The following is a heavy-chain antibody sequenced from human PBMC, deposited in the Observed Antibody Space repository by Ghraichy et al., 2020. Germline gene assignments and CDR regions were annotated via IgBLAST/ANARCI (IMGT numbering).Heavy chain of an antibody. CDR1: GGSIIGDW. Sequence: ESLNISCTVSGGSIIGDWWSWIRQPPGKGLEWIGYIHDTGSPHYNPSIQSRVTLSLDTSKNQISLNLTSVTGADTAVYYCAKTLRFFGGFDPWGQGTLVTVSS. J-gene: IGHJ5*02. CDR2: IHDTGSP. D-gene: IGHD3-3*01. V-gene: IGHV4-59*13. CDR3: AKTLRFFGGFDP.